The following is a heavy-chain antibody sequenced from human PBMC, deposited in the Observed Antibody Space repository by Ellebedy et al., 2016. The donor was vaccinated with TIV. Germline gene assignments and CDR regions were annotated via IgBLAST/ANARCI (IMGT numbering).Heavy chain of an antibody. CDR2: IEYSGTT. Sequence: PSETLSLTCSVSGGSISSYFWSWIRQPPGKGLEWIAYIEYSGTTDYNPSLMRRVTISVDTSKNQFSLKLNSVTAADTAVYYCARTHFYDSSGFYVDAFDIWGQGTLVTVSS. CDR1: GGSISSYF. J-gene: IGHJ3*02. V-gene: IGHV4-59*13. D-gene: IGHD3-22*01. CDR3: ARTHFYDSSGFYVDAFDI.